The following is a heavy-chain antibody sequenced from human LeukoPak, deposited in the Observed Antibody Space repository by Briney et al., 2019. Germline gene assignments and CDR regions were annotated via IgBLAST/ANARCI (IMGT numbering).Heavy chain of an antibody. CDR1: GFTFSSYA. Sequence: GGSLRLSRAASGFTFSSYAMSWVRQAPGKGLEWASTISGSGGSTYYADSVKGRFTISRDNSKNTLSLQMNSLRAQDTAVYYCAKGPSSTSSPFYWGQGTLVTVSS. CDR2: ISGSGGST. J-gene: IGHJ4*02. CDR3: AKGPSSTSSPFY. V-gene: IGHV3-23*01. D-gene: IGHD2-2*01.